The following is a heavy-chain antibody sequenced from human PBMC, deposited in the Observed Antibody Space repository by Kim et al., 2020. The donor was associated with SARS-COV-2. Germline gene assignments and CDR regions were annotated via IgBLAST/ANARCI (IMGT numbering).Heavy chain of an antibody. D-gene: IGHD6-19*01. CDR3: ASGDWWLVTLFNFDY. Sequence: PSLKSRVTISVDTSKNQFSLKLSSVTAADTAVYYCASGDWWLVTLFNFDYWGQGTLVTVSS. J-gene: IGHJ4*02. V-gene: IGHV4-39*07.